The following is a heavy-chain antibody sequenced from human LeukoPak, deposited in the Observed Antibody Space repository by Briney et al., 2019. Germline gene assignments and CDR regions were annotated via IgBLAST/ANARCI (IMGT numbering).Heavy chain of an antibody. V-gene: IGHV3-33*03. D-gene: IGHD2-21*02. J-gene: IGHJ5*01. CDR1: GFILNDYG. CDR3: AGPGGDRSFDF. Sequence: GGPLRLSCAASGFILNDYGMHWVRQAPGKGLEWVADIWFDKNQHFADSVKGRFAISRDNSKNTVYLQMNSLRVEDTALYYCAGPGGDRSFDFWGQGSLVTVSS. CDR2: IWFDKNQ.